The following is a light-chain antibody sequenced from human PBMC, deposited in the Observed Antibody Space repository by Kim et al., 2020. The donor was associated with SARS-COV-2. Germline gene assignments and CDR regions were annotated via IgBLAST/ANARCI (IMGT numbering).Light chain of an antibody. J-gene: IGKJ4*01. V-gene: IGKV1-27*01. CDR3: QKYNSATLT. CDR2: AAS. CDR1: QCISNY. Sequence: DIQMTQSPSSLSASVGDRVTITCRASQCISNYLAWYQQKPGKVPKLLIYAASTLQSGVPSRFSGSGSGTDFTLTISSLQPEDVATYYCQKYNSATLTFGGGTKVDIK.